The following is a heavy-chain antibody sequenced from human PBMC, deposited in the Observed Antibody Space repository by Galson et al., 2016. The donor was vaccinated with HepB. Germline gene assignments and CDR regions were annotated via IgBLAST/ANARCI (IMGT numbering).Heavy chain of an antibody. J-gene: IGHJ4*02. CDR1: GFPFSNYV. CDR3: ARDLNWKLFDY. V-gene: IGHV3-74*01. CDR2: INPEGIGIYT. D-gene: IGHD1-1*01. Sequence: SLRLSCAASGFPFSNYVMHWVRQAPGKGLVWVSRINPEGIGIYTLYADYVKGRFTISRDNAKNTLYLDMTSLRADDTGVYYCARDLNWKLFDYWGQGNLVTVSP.